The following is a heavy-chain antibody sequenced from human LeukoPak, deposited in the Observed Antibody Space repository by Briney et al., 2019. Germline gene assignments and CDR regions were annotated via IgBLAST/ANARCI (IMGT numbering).Heavy chain of an antibody. J-gene: IGHJ5*02. V-gene: IGHV4-39*01. CDR2: IYYSGST. D-gene: IGHD3-22*01. CDR3: ARSRYYDSSSFDP. CDR1: GGSISSSSYY. Sequence: SETLSLTCTVSGGSISSSSYYWGWIRQPPGKGLEWNGSIYYSGSTYYNPSLKSRVTISVDTSKNQFSLKLSSVTAADTAVYYCARSRYYDSSSFDPWGQGTLVTVSS.